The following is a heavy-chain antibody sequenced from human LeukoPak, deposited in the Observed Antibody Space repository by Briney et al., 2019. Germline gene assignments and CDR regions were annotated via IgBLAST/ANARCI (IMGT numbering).Heavy chain of an antibody. J-gene: IGHJ4*02. CDR3: ASCIVGAPFDY. CDR1: GFTFSSYW. V-gene: IGHV3-7*01. D-gene: IGHD1-26*01. Sequence: GGSLRLSCAASGFTFSSYWMSWVRQAPGKGLEWVANIKQDGSEKYYVDSVKGRFTISRDNAKNSPYLQMNSLRAEDTAVYYCASCIVGAPFDYWGQGTLVTVSS. CDR2: IKQDGSEK.